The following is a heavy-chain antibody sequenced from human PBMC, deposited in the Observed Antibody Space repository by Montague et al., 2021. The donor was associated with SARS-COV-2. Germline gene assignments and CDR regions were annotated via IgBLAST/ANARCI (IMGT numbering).Heavy chain of an antibody. J-gene: IGHJ4*02. CDR3: ARQYIGNYHF. Sequence: SETLSLTCYVSDGSISSSRYHWGWIRQPPGQALEWIGSIYYTGSSYYNPSLKSRVTLSVATSKNQFSLKLDSVTAADTAVYHCARQYIGNYHFWVQGIQVIVSS. CDR1: DGSISSSRYH. CDR2: IYYTGSS. D-gene: IGHD1-26*01. V-gene: IGHV4-39*01.